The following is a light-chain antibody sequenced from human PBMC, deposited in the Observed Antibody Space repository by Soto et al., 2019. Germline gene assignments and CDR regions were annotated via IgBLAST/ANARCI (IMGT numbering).Light chain of an antibody. CDR2: KIS. J-gene: IGKJ1*01. Sequence: DIVMTQTPLSSPVTLGQPASIGFRSSQSLLHSDGNTYLSWLQQRPGQPPRLLLYKISNRFSGVADRFSGSGAGTEFTLEISRVEAEDVGVYYCMQATSFPWTFGQGTKV. CDR3: MQATSFPWT. CDR1: QSLLHSDGNTY. V-gene: IGKV2-24*01.